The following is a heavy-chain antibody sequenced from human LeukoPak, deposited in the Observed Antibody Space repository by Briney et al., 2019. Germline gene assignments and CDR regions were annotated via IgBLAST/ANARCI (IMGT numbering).Heavy chain of an antibody. Sequence: SETLSLTCAVYGGSFSGYYWSWIRQPPGKGLEWIGEINHSGSTNYNPSLKSRVTISVDTSKNQFSLKLSSVTAADTAVYYSARARKNRYFDLWGRGTLVTVSS. CDR1: GGSFSGYY. CDR3: ARARKNRYFDL. V-gene: IGHV4-34*01. J-gene: IGHJ2*01. D-gene: IGHD1-14*01. CDR2: INHSGST.